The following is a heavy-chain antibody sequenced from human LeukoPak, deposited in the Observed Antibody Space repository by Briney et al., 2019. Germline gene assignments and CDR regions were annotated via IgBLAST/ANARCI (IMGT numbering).Heavy chain of an antibody. CDR3: AIYDRAPACFDY. D-gene: IGHD5/OR15-5a*01. J-gene: IGHJ4*02. Sequence: SGGSLRLSCAASGFTFSSYAMSWVRQAPGKGLEWVSAISGSGGSAYYADSVTGRFTISRDNSKNTLYLQMNSLRAEDTAVYYCAIYDRAPACFDYWGQGTLVTVSS. CDR2: ISGSGGSA. V-gene: IGHV3-23*01. CDR1: GFTFSSYA.